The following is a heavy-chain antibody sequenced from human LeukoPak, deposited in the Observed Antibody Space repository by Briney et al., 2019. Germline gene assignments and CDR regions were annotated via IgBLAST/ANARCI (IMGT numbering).Heavy chain of an antibody. J-gene: IGHJ4*02. V-gene: IGHV3-7*03. CDR3: AKDIFRDIVGADY. CDR2: IKQDGSEK. D-gene: IGHD1-26*01. Sequence: GGSLRLSCAASGFTFSSYWMSWVRQAPGKGLEWVANIKQDGSEKYYVDSVKGRFTISRDNAKNSLYLQMNSLRAEDTALYYCAKDIFRDIVGADYWGQGTLVTVSS. CDR1: GFTFSSYW.